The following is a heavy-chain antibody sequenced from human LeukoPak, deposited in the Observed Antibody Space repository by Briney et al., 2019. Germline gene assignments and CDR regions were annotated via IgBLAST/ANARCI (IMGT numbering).Heavy chain of an antibody. D-gene: IGHD3-9*01. CDR3: ARQITYYDILTGYYNPGAYFDY. Sequence: SETLSLTCTVSGGSISSSSYYWGWIRQPPGKGLEWIGSIYYSGSTYYNPSLKSRVTISVDTSKNQFSLKLSSVTAADTAVYYCARQITYYDILTGYYNPGAYFDYWGQGTLVTVSS. CDR2: IYYSGST. J-gene: IGHJ4*02. V-gene: IGHV4-39*01. CDR1: GGSISSSSYY.